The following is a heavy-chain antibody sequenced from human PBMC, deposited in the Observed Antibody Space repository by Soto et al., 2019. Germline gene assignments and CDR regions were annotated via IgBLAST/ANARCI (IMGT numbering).Heavy chain of an antibody. D-gene: IGHD2-2*01. J-gene: IGHJ5*02. V-gene: IGHV1-18*01. CDR2: ISAYNGNT. CDR3: EGDDGGYCSSSSCVKWFDP. CDR1: GYTFTRYG. Sequence: QVQLVQSGAEVKKPGASVKVSCKASGYTFTRYGISWVRQAPGQGLEWMGWISAYNGNTNYAQKLQGRVTMTTDTSQRKAYVALRSLRSDDTAVYYCEGDDGGYCSSSSCVKWFDPWGPGTLVTVCS.